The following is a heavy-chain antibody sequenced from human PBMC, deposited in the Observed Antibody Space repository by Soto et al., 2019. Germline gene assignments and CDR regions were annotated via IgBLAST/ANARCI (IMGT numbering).Heavy chain of an antibody. J-gene: IGHJ4*02. V-gene: IGHV1-18*01. CDR2: ISFYNGHT. D-gene: IGHD6-19*01. CDR1: GDTVTKYG. Sequence: QVQLVQSGGEVKKPGASVKVSCKASGDTVTKYGISWVRQAPGQGLEWLGWISFYNGHTNYALKFQDRITFTTDTSTNTASMELRSLTFDDTAVYYCASATSIAVAGKETWGQGTLVTVSS. CDR3: ASATSIAVAGKET.